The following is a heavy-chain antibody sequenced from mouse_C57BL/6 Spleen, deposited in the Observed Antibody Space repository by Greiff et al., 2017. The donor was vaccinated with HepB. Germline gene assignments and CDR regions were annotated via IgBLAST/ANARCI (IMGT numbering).Heavy chain of an antibody. CDR1: GYTFTSYW. Sequence: QVQLKQPGAELVKPGASVKLSCKASGYTFTSYWMQWVKQRPGQGLEWIGEIDPSDSYTNYNQKFKGKATLTVDTSSSTAYMQLSSLTSEDSAVYYCAREDYGSGVGDVWGTGTTVTVSS. J-gene: IGHJ1*03. V-gene: IGHV1-50*01. D-gene: IGHD1-1*01. CDR3: AREDYGSGVGDV. CDR2: IDPSDSYT.